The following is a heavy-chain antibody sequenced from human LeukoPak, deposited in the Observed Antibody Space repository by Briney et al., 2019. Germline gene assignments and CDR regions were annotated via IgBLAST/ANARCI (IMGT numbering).Heavy chain of an antibody. CDR1: GFIFSTYW. Sequence: PARSLRPSCAADGFIFSTYWMSWVRQAPGKGLDWVANIKHDRSAKYYVDSVKGRFTISRDNAKKSLYLQMNSLRAEDTAVYYCARDNNYGWDYWGQGTLVTVSS. D-gene: IGHD5-18*01. CDR2: IKHDRSAK. CDR3: ARDNNYGWDY. V-gene: IGHV3-7*04. J-gene: IGHJ4*02.